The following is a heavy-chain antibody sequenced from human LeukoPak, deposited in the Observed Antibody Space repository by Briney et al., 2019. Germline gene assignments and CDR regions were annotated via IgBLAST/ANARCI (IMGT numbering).Heavy chain of an antibody. Sequence: ASVKVSCKASGYTFTGYYIHWVRQAPGQGLEWMGWINPNSGGTNYAPKFQGRVTMTRDTSISTAYMELSRLTSDDTAVYYCARDLYYYASGSYARPYYFDYWGQGTLVTVSS. CDR3: ARDLYYYASGSYARPYYFDY. J-gene: IGHJ4*02. CDR1: GYTFTGYY. CDR2: INPNSGGT. V-gene: IGHV1-2*02. D-gene: IGHD3-10*01.